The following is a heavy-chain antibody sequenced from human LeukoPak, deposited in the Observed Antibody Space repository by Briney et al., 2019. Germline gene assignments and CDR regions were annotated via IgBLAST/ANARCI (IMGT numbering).Heavy chain of an antibody. J-gene: IGHJ4*02. CDR2: IYYSGST. CDR3: ARELDY. V-gene: IGHV4-59*01. CDR1: GRSISSSY. Sequence: VKPSETLSLTCTVSGRSISSSYWSWIRQPPGKGREWIGYIYYSGSTNYNPSLKSRVTISVDTSKNQFSLKLSSVTAADTAVYYCARELDYWGQGTLVTVSS.